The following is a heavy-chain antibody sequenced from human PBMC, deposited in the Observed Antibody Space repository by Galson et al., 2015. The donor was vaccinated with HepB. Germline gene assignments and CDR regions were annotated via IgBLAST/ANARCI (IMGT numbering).Heavy chain of an antibody. J-gene: IGHJ5*02. CDR1: GYTFINFD. V-gene: IGHV1-8*01. CDR2: MNPDSGNT. Sequence: SVKVSCKASGYTFINFDINWVRQATGQGLEWMGWMNPDSGNTGYAQKFQGRLTMTRNTSLSTAYMELSSLTSEDTAVYYCASRYEGFDPWGQGTLVTVSS. D-gene: IGHD5-12*01. CDR3: ASRYEGFDP.